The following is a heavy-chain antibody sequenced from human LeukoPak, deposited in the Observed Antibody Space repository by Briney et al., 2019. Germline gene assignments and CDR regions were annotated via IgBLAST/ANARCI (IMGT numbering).Heavy chain of an antibody. CDR1: GYTFTSYY. Sequence: ASVKVSCKASGYTFTSYYMHWVRQAPGQGLEWMGIINPSGGSTSYAQKFQGRVTMTRDMSTSTVYMELSSLRSEDTAVYYCARDQLYYDSSGYFVPVEYYFDYWGQGTLVTVSS. CDR2: INPSGGST. V-gene: IGHV1-46*01. D-gene: IGHD3-22*01. CDR3: ARDQLYYDSSGYFVPVEYYFDY. J-gene: IGHJ4*02.